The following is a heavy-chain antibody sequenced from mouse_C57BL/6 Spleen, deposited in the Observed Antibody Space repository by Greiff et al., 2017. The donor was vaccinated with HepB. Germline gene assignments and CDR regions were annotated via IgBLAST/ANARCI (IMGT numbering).Heavy chain of an antibody. Sequence: QVQLQQSGAELVKPGASVKISCKASGYAFSSYWMNWVKQRPGKGLEWIGQIYPGDGDTNYNGKFKGKATLTADKSSSTAYMQLSSLTSEDSAVYFCARKDSSGPSYAMDYWGQGTSVTVSS. V-gene: IGHV1-80*01. CDR1: GYAFSSYW. CDR2: IYPGDGDT. J-gene: IGHJ4*01. D-gene: IGHD3-2*02. CDR3: ARKDSSGPSYAMDY.